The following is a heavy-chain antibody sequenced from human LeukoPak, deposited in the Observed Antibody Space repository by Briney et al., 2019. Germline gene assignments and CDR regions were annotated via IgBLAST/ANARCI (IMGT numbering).Heavy chain of an antibody. CDR2: ISYDGSNR. Sequence: GGSLRLSCAASGFTFSSYAMHWVRQAPGKGLEWVAVISYDGSNRYYADSVKGRFTISRDNSKNTLYLQMNSLRAEDTAVYYCAKDGGIDGYNPYYFDYWGQGTLVTVSS. J-gene: IGHJ4*02. CDR3: AKDGGIDGYNPYYFDY. V-gene: IGHV3-30*04. CDR1: GFTFSSYA. D-gene: IGHD5-24*01.